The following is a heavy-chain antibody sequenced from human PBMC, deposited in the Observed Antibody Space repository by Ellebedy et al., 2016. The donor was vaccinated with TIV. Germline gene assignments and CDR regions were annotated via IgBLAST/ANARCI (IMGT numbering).Heavy chain of an antibody. D-gene: IGHD3-10*01. V-gene: IGHV3-43*02. J-gene: IGHJ5*02. CDR1: GFNFADYA. CDR2: IDGESDT. CDR3: ANAIFRYYTDAKGYHEYSEGS. Sequence: GGSLRLSCAASGFNFADYAMHWVRQTPGKGLEWLSVIDGESDTFYADSVKGRFTISRDNSENSLYLQMSGLRQEDTGLYYCANAIFRYYTDAKGYHEYSEGSWGQGTLVTVSS.